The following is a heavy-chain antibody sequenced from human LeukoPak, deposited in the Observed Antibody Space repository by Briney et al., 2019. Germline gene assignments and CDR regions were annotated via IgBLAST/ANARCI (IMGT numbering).Heavy chain of an antibody. CDR1: GYTFSSYY. Sequence: ASVKVSCKASGYTFSSYYMHWGRQAPGQGLEWMGIINPSGGSTSYAQKFQGRVTMTRDTSTSTVYMELSSLRSEDTAVYYCARDREGQTYWIDPRGKGTLVTVSS. CDR3: ARDREGQTYWIDP. CDR2: INPSGGST. J-gene: IGHJ5*02. V-gene: IGHV1-46*01.